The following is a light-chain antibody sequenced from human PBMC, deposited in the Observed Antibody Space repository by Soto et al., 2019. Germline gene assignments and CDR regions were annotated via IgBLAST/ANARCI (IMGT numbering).Light chain of an antibody. CDR2: RNN. CDR3: AAWDDSLSGWV. J-gene: IGLJ3*02. V-gene: IGLV1-47*01. CDR1: SSNIGRNY. Sequence: QSVLTQPPSASGTPGQRVTISCSGSSSNIGRNYVYWYQQLPGTAPKLLLYRNNQRPSGVPDRFSGSKSGPSASLAISGLRSEDEADYHCAAWDDSLSGWVFGGGTKLTVL.